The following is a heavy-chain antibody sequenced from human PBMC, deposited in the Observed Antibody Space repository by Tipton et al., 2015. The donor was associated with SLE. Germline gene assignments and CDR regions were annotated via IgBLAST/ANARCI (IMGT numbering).Heavy chain of an antibody. V-gene: IGHV4-39*07. J-gene: IGHJ4*02. CDR3: ARLSLDSWDVPQCFDS. Sequence: TLSLTCSVSGGSISSSSYYWGWIRQSPGKGLEWIGNIYQSGSTYYNPSLKSRVTISVDTSKNQLSLKLTSVTAADTAVYHCARLSLDSWDVPQCFDSWGQGTLVTVSP. CDR1: GGSISSSSYY. D-gene: IGHD1-26*01. CDR2: IYQSGST.